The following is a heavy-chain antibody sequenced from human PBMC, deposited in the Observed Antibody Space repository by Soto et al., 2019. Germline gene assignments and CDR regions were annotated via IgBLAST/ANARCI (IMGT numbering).Heavy chain of an antibody. V-gene: IGHV3-30-3*01. D-gene: IGHD1-26*01. J-gene: IGHJ4*02. Sequence: GGSLRLSCAASGFTFSRYAVHWVRQAPGKGLEWVAVISYDGSNRYYADSVKGRFTISRDNSKNTLYLQMNSLRAEDTAVYYCARVLGTYSRVGTFDYWGQGTLVTVSS. CDR3: ARVLGTYSRVGTFDY. CDR1: GFTFSRYA. CDR2: ISYDGSNR.